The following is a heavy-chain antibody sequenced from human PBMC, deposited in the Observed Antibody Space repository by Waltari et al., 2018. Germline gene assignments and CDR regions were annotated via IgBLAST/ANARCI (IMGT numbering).Heavy chain of an antibody. J-gene: IGHJ4*02. Sequence: DVQPVESGGGLVRPGGSLRLSCAASGFGFSNHTMDWVRQAPGKGLEWVAFISSDRSYIYYADSVKGRFTISRDNAKNSLYLQMNSLRAEDTAVYYCTRARSGSFSTLFEHWGQGTVVTVSS. CDR1: GFGFSNHT. V-gene: IGHV3-21*01. CDR2: ISSDRSYI. CDR3: TRARSGSFSTLFEH. D-gene: IGHD1-26*01.